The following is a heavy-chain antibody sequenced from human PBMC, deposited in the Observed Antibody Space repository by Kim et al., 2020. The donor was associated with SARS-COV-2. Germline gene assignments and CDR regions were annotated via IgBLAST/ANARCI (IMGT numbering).Heavy chain of an antibody. Sequence: TYYTPSLKSRVTLSVDTSKNQFSLKLSSVIAADTAVYYCARQGRTNWFDPWGQGTLVTVSS. CDR2: T. J-gene: IGHJ5*02. D-gene: IGHD2-15*01. V-gene: IGHV4-39*01. CDR3: ARQGRTNWFDP.